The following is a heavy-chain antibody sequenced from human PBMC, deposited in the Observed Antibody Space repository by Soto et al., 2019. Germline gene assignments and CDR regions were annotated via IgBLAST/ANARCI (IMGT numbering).Heavy chain of an antibody. Sequence: GGSLRLSCAASGFTFSSYGMHWVRQAPGKGLEWVAVMSYDGSNKYYADSVKGRFTISRDNSKNTLYLQMNSLRAEDTAVYYCAKNWNYLDVWGQGTTVTVSS. CDR2: MSYDGSNK. J-gene: IGHJ6*03. D-gene: IGHD1-1*01. V-gene: IGHV3-30*18. CDR3: AKNWNYLDV. CDR1: GFTFSSYG.